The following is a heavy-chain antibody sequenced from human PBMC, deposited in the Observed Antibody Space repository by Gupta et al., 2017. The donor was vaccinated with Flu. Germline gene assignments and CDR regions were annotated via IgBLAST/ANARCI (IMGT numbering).Heavy chain of an antibody. D-gene: IGHD1-26*01. J-gene: IGHJ4*02. CDR2: ISYDGSNK. CDR1: GFTFSSYG. Sequence: QVQLVESGGGVVQPGRSLRLSCAASGFTFSSYGLHWVRQAPGKGLEWVTAISYDGSNKYYADSVKGRFTISRDNSKNTLYLQMNSLRAEDTALYYCAKDHARWEPGSADFDYWGQGTLVTVSS. V-gene: IGHV3-30*18. CDR3: AKDHARWEPGSADFDY.